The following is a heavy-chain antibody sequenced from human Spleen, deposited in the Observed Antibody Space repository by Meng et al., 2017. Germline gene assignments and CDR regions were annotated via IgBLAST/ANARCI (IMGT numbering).Heavy chain of an antibody. D-gene: IGHD2-21*02. CDR2: IKPSGGTT. CDR1: WYTFTSYQ. CDR3: AKSSLHAGTLYFDS. V-gene: IGHV1-46*01. J-gene: IGHJ4*02. Sequence: QLQMVHSGAEVTKPGPSGKASYKASWYTFTSYQIHWVRQAPEQGLEWMGLIKPSGGTTTYAQKLQCRVTIARDTSTSTVSMELSSLRSEATAVYYCAKSSLHAGTLYFDSWGQGTLVTVSS.